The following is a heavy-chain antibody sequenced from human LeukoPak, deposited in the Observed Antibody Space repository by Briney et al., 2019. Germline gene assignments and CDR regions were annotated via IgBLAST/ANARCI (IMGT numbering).Heavy chain of an antibody. CDR2: INYSRGT. J-gene: IGHJ4*02. CDR1: GGSVSSVGSY. Sequence: SESLSLTWTVSGGSVSSVGSYWSWLRQHPGRGLEWFGYINYSRGTCYKPSHSSRVTISVDTSKNQFSLKLSSVTAANAAVYYWARGPLQCELLPYDFDDWGQGTLVTVSS. V-gene: IGHV4-31*02. CDR3: ARGPLQCELLPYDFDD. D-gene: IGHD1-26*01.